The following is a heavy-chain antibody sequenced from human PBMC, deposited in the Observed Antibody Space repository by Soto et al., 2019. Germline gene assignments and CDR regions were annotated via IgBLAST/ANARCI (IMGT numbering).Heavy chain of an antibody. Sequence: SVKVSCKASGGTFSSYAISWVRRAPGQGLEWMGGIIPIFGTANYAQKFRGRVTITADKSTSTAYMELSSLRSEDTAVYYCARWSIAAAGTDYYYGMDVWGQGTTVTVSS. CDR3: ARWSIAAAGTDYYYGMDV. V-gene: IGHV1-69*06. CDR1: GGTFSSYA. D-gene: IGHD6-13*01. CDR2: IIPIFGTA. J-gene: IGHJ6*02.